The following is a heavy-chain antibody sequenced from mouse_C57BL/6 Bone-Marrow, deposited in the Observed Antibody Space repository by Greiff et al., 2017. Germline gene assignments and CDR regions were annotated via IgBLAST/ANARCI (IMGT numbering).Heavy chain of an antibody. J-gene: IGHJ3*01. CDR3: ARERGSTMVTTGFAY. Sequence: EVQLQQSGGGLVKPGGSLKLSCAASGFTFSSYAMSWVRQTPEKRLEWVATISDGGSYTYYPDNVKGRFTISRDNAKNNLYLQMSHLKSEDTAMYYCARERGSTMVTTGFAYWGQGTLVTVSA. CDR1: GFTFSSYA. D-gene: IGHD2-2*01. CDR2: ISDGGSYT. V-gene: IGHV5-4*01.